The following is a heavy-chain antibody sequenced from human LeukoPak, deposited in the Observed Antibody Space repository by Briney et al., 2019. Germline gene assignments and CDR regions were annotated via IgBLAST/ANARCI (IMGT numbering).Heavy chain of an antibody. CDR3: AKDGGIAAAGLRYYYYYMDV. CDR1: GFTFSSYE. Sequence: PGGSLRLSCAASGFTFSSYEMNWVRQAPGKGLERVSYISSSGSTIYYADSVKGRFTISRDNSKNSLYLQMNSLRAEDTALYYCAKDGGIAAAGLRYYYYYMDVWGKGTTVTVSS. J-gene: IGHJ6*03. CDR2: ISSSGSTI. D-gene: IGHD6-13*01. V-gene: IGHV3-48*03.